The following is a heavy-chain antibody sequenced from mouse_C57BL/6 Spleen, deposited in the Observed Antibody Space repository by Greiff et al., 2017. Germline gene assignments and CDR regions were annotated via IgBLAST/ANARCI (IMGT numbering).Heavy chain of an antibody. Sequence: EVKLMESGGGLVKPGGSLKLSCAASGFTFSSYAMSWVRQTPEKRLEWVATISDGGSYTYYPDNVKGRFTISRDNAKNNLYLQMSHLKSEDTAMYYCARDRITTMGYFDVWGTGTTVTVSS. J-gene: IGHJ1*03. CDR1: GFTFSSYA. D-gene: IGHD1-1*01. V-gene: IGHV5-4*01. CDR3: ARDRITTMGYFDV. CDR2: ISDGGSYT.